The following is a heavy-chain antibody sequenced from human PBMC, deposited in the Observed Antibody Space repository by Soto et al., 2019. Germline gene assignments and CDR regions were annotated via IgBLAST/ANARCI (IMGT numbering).Heavy chain of an antibody. Sequence: SETLSLTCTVSGGSISSGGYYWSWIRQHPGKGLEWIGYIYYSGSTYYNPSLKSRVTISVDTSKNQFSLKLSSVTAADTAVYYCARFPPDYYDSSGYYFYFDYWGQGTLVTVSS. V-gene: IGHV4-31*03. CDR2: IYYSGST. J-gene: IGHJ4*02. D-gene: IGHD3-22*01. CDR3: ARFPPDYYDSSGYYFYFDY. CDR1: GGSISSGGYY.